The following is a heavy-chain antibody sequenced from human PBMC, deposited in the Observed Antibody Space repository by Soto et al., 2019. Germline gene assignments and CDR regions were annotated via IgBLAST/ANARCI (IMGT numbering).Heavy chain of an antibody. Sequence: SVKLSCKVSGYTHTELSMHWVRQAPGRGLEWMGGFDPEDGETIYAQKFQGRVTMTRDTSTSTVYMELSSLRSEDTAVYYCARDPVTAIFPFDYWGQGTLVTVSS. CDR3: ARDPVTAIFPFDY. J-gene: IGHJ4*02. CDR2: FDPEDGET. D-gene: IGHD2-21*02. CDR1: GYTHTELS. V-gene: IGHV1-24*01.